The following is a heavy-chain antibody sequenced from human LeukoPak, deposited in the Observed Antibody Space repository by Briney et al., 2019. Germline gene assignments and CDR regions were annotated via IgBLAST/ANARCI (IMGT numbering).Heavy chain of an antibody. J-gene: IGHJ4*02. CDR3: ARGGGVGAVADHFDY. Sequence: ASVMVSCKASGYIFTSYAISWVRQAPGQGLEWMGWISAYNGNTDYAQKLQGSLTMTTDTSRRPAYMELRSLRSDDTAVYYCARGGGVGAVADHFDYWGQGTLVTVSS. V-gene: IGHV1-18*01. CDR1: GYIFTSYA. CDR2: ISAYNGNT. D-gene: IGHD6-19*01.